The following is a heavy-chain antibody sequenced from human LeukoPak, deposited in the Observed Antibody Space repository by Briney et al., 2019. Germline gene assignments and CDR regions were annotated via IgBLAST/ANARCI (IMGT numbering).Heavy chain of an antibody. D-gene: IGHD6-19*01. Sequence: GGSLRLSCAASGFTFSSYAMHWVRQAPGKGLEYVSAISSNGGRTYYGNSVKGRFTISRDLSKNTLYLQMGSLRPEDMAVYYCARVDYGSGCDSWGQGTLVTVSS. CDR2: ISSNGGRT. CDR1: GFTFSSYA. CDR3: ARVDYGSGCDS. V-gene: IGHV3-64*01. J-gene: IGHJ4*02.